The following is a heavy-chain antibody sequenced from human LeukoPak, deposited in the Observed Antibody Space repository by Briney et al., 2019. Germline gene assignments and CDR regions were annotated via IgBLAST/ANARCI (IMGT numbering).Heavy chain of an antibody. D-gene: IGHD2-2*01. CDR3: ARFKYCSSTSCYESKDYYYGMDV. Sequence: GESLKISCKGSGYSFTSYWIGWVRQMPGKGLEWMGIIYPGDSDTRYSPSFQGQVTISADKSISTAYLQWSSLKASDTAMYYCARFKYCSSTSCYESKDYYYGMDVWGQGTTVTVSS. J-gene: IGHJ6*02. CDR2: IYPGDSDT. CDR1: GYSFTSYW. V-gene: IGHV5-51*01.